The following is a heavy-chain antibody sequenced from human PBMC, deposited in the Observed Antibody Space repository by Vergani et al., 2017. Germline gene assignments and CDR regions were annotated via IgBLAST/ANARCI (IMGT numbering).Heavy chain of an antibody. CDR1: GFTFTNFA. J-gene: IGHJ6*04. V-gene: IGHV3-23*01. CDR3: AKMLMRANYYYYGMDV. CDR2: ISGSGGVT. D-gene: IGHD3-16*01. Sequence: EVQLLESGGNLVQPGGSLRLSCAASGFTFTNFAMTWVRQAPGEGLEWVSGISGSGGVTYYADSVEGRFTISRNNSKNTMFLQMNNLRAEDTAVYYCAKMLMRANYYYYGMDVWGKGTTVTVSS.